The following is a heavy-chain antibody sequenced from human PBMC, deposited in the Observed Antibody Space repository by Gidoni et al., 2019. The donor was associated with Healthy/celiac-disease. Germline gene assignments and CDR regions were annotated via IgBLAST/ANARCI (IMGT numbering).Heavy chain of an antibody. CDR1: GFPFSSYA. V-gene: IGHV3-23*01. CDR3: ANSGADKWELLSAAEPVDY. Sequence: EVQLLESGGGLVQPGGSLRLSCAASGFPFSSYAIRWGRQAPGEGLEGVSDMRGSGGRTYYEDSVKGRFTSARDNSKNTLYLQMNSLRAEDTAVYYCANSGADKWELLSAAEPVDYWGQGTLVTVSS. J-gene: IGHJ4*02. D-gene: IGHD1-26*01. CDR2: MRGSGGRT.